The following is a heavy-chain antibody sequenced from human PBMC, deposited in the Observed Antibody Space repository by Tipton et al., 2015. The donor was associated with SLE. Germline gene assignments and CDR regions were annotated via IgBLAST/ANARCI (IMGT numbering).Heavy chain of an antibody. D-gene: IGHD3-16*01. J-gene: IGHJ4*02. CDR2: IYYTGST. V-gene: IGHV4-59*01. Sequence: LSLTCTVSGGSISSYYWSWIRQPPGKGLEWIGYIYYTGSTNYNPSLKSRVTISVDTSKNQFSLKLTAVTAADTAVYYCARGGTARTLLSWGQGTLVTVSS. CDR1: GGSISSYY. CDR3: ARGGTARTLLS.